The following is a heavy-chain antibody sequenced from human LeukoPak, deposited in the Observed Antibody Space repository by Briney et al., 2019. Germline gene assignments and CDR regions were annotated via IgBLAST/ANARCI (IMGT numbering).Heavy chain of an antibody. CDR1: GFSVSSFG. CDR2: ISLNGETT. D-gene: IGHD6-19*01. Sequence: PGGSLRLSCAVSGFSVSSFGMSWVRQAPGKGLEWISAISLNGETTWYADSVKGRFIISRDNSKNTLYLQLTSLRAEGTAVYYCAQGFSSGWYPYWGQGSLVSVSS. V-gene: IGHV3-23*01. J-gene: IGHJ4*02. CDR3: AQGFSSGWYPY.